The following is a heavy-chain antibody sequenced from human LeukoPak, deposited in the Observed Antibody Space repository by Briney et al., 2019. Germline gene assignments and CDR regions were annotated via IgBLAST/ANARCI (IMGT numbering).Heavy chain of an antibody. D-gene: IGHD4-17*01. J-gene: IGHJ2*01. CDR1: GFTFSNYA. CDR3: ARSPDDYGDYYWYFDL. CDR2: ISSSGSTI. Sequence: GGSLRLSCAASGFTFSNYAMSWVRQAPGKGLEWVSYISSSGSTIYYADSVKGRFTISRDNAKNSLSLQMNSLRAEDTAVYYCARSPDDYGDYYWYFDLWGRGTLVTVSS. V-gene: IGHV3-48*03.